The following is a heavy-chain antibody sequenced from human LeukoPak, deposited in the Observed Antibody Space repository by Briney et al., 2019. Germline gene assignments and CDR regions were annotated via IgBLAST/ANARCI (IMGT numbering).Heavy chain of an antibody. CDR3: ATATTVTWNY. J-gene: IGHJ4*02. CDR2: IKSDGSST. CDR1: GFTFSSYS. V-gene: IGHV3-74*01. D-gene: IGHD4-17*01. Sequence: GGSLRLSCAASGFTFSSYSMNWVRQAPGKGLVWVSRIKSDGSSTDYADSVKGRFTISRDNAKNMLHLQMNSLRAEDTAVYYCATATTVTWNYWGQGTVVTVSS.